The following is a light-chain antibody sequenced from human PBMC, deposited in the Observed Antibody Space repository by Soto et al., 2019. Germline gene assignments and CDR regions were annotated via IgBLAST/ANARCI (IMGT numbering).Light chain of an antibody. CDR3: QQYQSYSS. CDR2: DAS. V-gene: IGKV1-5*01. Sequence: DIQMTQSPSTLSASVGDGVTITCRASQTISGWLAWYQQRPGKAPKLLISDASSLRSGVPSRFSGSGSGTEFTLTISRLQPDDSATYFCQQYQSYSSFAGGTKVDIK. J-gene: IGKJ4*01. CDR1: QTISGW.